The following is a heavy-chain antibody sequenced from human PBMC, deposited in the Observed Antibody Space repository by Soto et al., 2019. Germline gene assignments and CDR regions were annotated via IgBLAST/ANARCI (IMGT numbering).Heavy chain of an antibody. D-gene: IGHD6-6*01. J-gene: IGHJ4*02. CDR1: GFTFSSYA. Sequence: GGSLRLSCAASGFTFSSYAMSWVRQAPGKGLGWVSAISGSGGSTYYADSEKGRFTISRENSKNALYLQMNSLRAEDTAVYYCAKDVGSPSIAAHYWGQGTLVTVSS. V-gene: IGHV3-23*01. CDR3: AKDVGSPSIAAHY. CDR2: ISGSGGST.